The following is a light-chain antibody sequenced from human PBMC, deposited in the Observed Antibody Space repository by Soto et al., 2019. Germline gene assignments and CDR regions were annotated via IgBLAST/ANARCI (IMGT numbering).Light chain of an antibody. V-gene: IGKV2-30*01. Sequence: DVVMTQSPLSLPVTLGQPASISCRSSQSLVYSDGYTYLSWFQQRPGQSPRRLIYMVSNRDSGVPDRFSGSGSGTDLTLEISRVEAEDVAVYFCMQGTHWPWTFGQGTKVDIK. CDR1: QSLVYSDGYTY. CDR3: MQGTHWPWT. J-gene: IGKJ1*01. CDR2: MVS.